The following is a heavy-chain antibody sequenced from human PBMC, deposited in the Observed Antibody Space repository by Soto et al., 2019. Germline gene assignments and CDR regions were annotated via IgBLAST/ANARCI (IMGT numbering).Heavy chain of an antibody. CDR3: ARHPSDFWFDP. D-gene: IGHD2-21*02. J-gene: IGHJ5*02. V-gene: IGHV4-39*01. CDR2: IYYSGST. Sequence: SETLSFTCSFSGVSISSSSYFWGWIRQPPGKGLEWIGSIYYSGSTYYNPSLKSRVTVSVDTSKNQFSLKLSSVTAADTAVYYCARHPSDFWFDPWGQGTLVTVSS. CDR1: GVSISSSSYF.